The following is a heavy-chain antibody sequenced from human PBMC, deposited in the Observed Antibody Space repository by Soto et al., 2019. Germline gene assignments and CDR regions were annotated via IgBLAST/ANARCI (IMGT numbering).Heavy chain of an antibody. CDR3: ARIRAEPYFDWYNLYFEL. J-gene: IGHJ2*01. V-gene: IGHV2-26*01. CDR1: GFSLSNARVG. D-gene: IGHD3-9*01. Sequence: QVTLKESGPVLVKPTETLTLTCTVSGFSLSNARVGVSWIRQPPGKALEWLAHIFSNDEKSYNTSLKIRLTISKHTSKSQLVLTMTNMDPVDTATYYCARIRAEPYFDWYNLYFELWVRGTLVTVSS. CDR2: IFSNDEK.